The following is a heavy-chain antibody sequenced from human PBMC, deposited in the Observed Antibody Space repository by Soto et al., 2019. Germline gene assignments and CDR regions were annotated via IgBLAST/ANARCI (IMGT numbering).Heavy chain of an antibody. Sequence: GSXKLSCSACGVTFSNYGMRCVRQAPGKGLEWASTFGSSGNTYYADSVKGRFTISRDNSRNTLYLQSSSLRAEDTAIYYCEQRGEKTGRNFDCWGQGTLVTVSS. CDR3: EQRGEKTGRNFDC. CDR1: GVTFSNYG. V-gene: IGHV3-23*01. CDR2: FGSSGNT. D-gene: IGHD3-10*01. J-gene: IGHJ4*02.